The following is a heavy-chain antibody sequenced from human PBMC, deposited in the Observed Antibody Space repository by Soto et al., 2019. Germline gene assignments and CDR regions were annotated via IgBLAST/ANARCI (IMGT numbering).Heavy chain of an antibody. CDR3: EKDKRKCVADAFDI. J-gene: IGHJ3*02. CDR2: ISGSGGST. Sequence: GGSLRLSCAASGFTFSSYAMSWVRQAPGKGLEWVSAISGSGGSTYYADSVKGRFTISRDNYKNTLYLQMNSMRAEDTAVYYCEKDKRKCVADAFDIWGQGTMVTVSS. V-gene: IGHV3-23*01. CDR1: GFTFSSYA. D-gene: IGHD5-12*01.